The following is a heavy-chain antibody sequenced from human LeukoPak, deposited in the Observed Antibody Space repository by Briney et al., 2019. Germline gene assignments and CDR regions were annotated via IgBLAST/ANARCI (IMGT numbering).Heavy chain of an antibody. D-gene: IGHD2-2*01. Sequence: GGSLRLSCAASGFTFSSYEMNWVRQAPGKGLEWVSYISSSGSTIYYADSVKGRFTISRDNAKNSLYLQMNSLRAEDTAVYYCARRYCSSTSCLFDYWGQGTLVTVSP. CDR1: GFTFSSYE. CDR2: ISSSGSTI. J-gene: IGHJ4*02. CDR3: ARRYCSSTSCLFDY. V-gene: IGHV3-48*03.